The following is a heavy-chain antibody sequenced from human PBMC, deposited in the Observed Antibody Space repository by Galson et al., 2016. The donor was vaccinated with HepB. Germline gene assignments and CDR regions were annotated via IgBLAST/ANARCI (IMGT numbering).Heavy chain of an antibody. J-gene: IGHJ4*02. CDR3: TKQAALDY. Sequence: SLRLSCAASGFTFSNAWLHWVRQAPGKGLEWVGRIRSQTDGGTTDYAAPVKGRFTISRDDSKNTLYLQMNSPKTEDSAVYYCTKQAALDYWGQGTLVTVSS. CDR2: IRSQTDGGTT. V-gene: IGHV3-15*01. D-gene: IGHD6-6*01. CDR1: GFTFSNAW.